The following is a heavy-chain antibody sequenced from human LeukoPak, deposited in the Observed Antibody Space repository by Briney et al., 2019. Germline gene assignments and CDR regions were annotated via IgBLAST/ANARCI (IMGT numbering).Heavy chain of an antibody. D-gene: IGHD5-18*01. CDR1: GYTFTNYY. CDR3: VTGFTTMAVDYFDY. V-gene: IGHV1-46*01. CDR2: INPSSGST. Sequence: GASVKVSCKASGYTFTNYYMHWVRQAPGQGLEWVGIINPSSGSTRYAQKFQGRVTTTRDMSPSTVYMELNSLRSDDTAVYYCVTGFTTMAVDYFDYWGQGTLVTVSP. J-gene: IGHJ4*02.